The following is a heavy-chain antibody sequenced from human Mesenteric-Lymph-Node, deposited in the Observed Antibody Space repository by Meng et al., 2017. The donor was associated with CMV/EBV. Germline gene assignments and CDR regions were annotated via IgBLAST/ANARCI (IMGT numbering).Heavy chain of an antibody. CDR1: GFTFGDYA. Sequence: GESLKISCRASGFTFGDYAMSWVRQAPGKGLEWVGFIRSKVYGGTTEYAASVKGRFTISRDDSKSIAYLQMNSLKTEDTAVYYCTRDTRYCSTTSCYTDYWGQGTLVTVSS. CDR3: TRDTRYCSTTSCYTDY. CDR2: IRSKVYGGTT. D-gene: IGHD2-2*02. J-gene: IGHJ4*02. V-gene: IGHV3-49*04.